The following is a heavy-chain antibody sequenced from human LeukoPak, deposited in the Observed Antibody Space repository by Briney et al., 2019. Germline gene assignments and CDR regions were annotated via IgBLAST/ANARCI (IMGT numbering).Heavy chain of an antibody. Sequence: WASVKVSCKASGCTFSSYGISWVRQAPGQGLEWMGWISVYTGNTNYAQKFQGRVTMTTDTSTSTAYMELRSLRSDDTAVYYCAGDYYDSSGYFDYWGQGTLVTVSS. CDR1: GCTFSSYG. D-gene: IGHD3-22*01. CDR3: AGDYYDSSGYFDY. CDR2: ISVYTGNT. V-gene: IGHV1-18*01. J-gene: IGHJ4*02.